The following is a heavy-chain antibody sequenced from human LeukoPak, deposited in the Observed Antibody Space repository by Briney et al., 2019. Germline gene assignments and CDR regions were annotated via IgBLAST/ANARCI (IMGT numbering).Heavy chain of an antibody. CDR3: TAGTGRSDFDY. J-gene: IGHJ4*02. V-gene: IGHV3-15*01. D-gene: IGHD3/OR15-3a*01. CDR2: IKRKGDDGNI. Sequence: GGSLRLSCAASGFTFSNAWMSWVRQAPGKGLEWVGRIKRKGDDGNIDYAAPVKGRLSISRDDSKNTLYLQMNSLKSEDTAVYYCTAGTGRSDFDYWGQGTLVTVSS. CDR1: GFTFSNAW.